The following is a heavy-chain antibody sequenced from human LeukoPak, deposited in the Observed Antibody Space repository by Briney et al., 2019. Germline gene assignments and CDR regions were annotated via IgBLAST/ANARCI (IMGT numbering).Heavy chain of an antibody. CDR2: IIPILGIA. Sequence: GASVKVSCKASGYTFTGYYMHWVRQAPGQGLEWMGRIIPILGIANYAQKFQGRVTITADKSTSTAYMELSSLRSEDTAVYYCARLDCSGGSCYSGDYWGQGTLVTVSS. D-gene: IGHD2-15*01. V-gene: IGHV1-69*02. CDR3: ARLDCSGGSCYSGDY. J-gene: IGHJ4*02. CDR1: GYTFTGYY.